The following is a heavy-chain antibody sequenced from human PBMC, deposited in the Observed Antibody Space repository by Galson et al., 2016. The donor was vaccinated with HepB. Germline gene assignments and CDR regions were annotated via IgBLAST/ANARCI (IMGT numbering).Heavy chain of an antibody. CDR2: IFYTGTT. CDR3: ARHGELDSDRGWFDP. J-gene: IGHJ5*02. Sequence: GDSIRSDSDYWGWVRQSPGKGLEWIGSIFYTGTTYYNPSLKSRLTIFLDTSSNQFSLRLRSVTAADTALYSCARHGELDSDRGWFDPWGQGTLVTVSS. V-gene: IGHV4-39*01. D-gene: IGHD1-1*01. CDR1: GDSIRSDSDY.